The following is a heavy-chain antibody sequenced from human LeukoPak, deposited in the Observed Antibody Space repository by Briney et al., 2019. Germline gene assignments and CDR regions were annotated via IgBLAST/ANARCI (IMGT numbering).Heavy chain of an antibody. CDR2: IYTSGST. D-gene: IGHD3-22*01. J-gene: IGHJ5*02. CDR1: GGSISSYY. V-gene: IGHV4-4*07. Sequence: SETLSLTCTVSGGSISSYYWSWIRQPAGKGLEWIGRIYTSGSTNYNPSLKSRVTMSVDTSKNQFSLKLSSVTAADTAVYYCARDGGYYDSSGYRPYNWFDPWGQGTLVTVSS. CDR3: ARDGGYYDSSGYRPYNWFDP.